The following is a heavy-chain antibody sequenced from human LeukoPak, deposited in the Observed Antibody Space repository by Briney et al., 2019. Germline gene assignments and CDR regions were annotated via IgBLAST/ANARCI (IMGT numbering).Heavy chain of an antibody. CDR3: ARGSGSYHSDY. Sequence: ASVKVSCKASGYTFTSYGISWVRQAPGQGLEWMGWISAYNGNTNYAQKFQGRVTMTRNTSISTAYMELSSLRSEDTAVYYCARGSGSYHSDYWGQGTLVTVSS. V-gene: IGHV1-18*01. J-gene: IGHJ4*02. D-gene: IGHD1-26*01. CDR1: GYTFTSYG. CDR2: ISAYNGNT.